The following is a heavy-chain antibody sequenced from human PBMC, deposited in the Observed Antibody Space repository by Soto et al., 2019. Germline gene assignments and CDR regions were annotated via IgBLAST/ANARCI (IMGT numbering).Heavy chain of an antibody. J-gene: IGHJ6*02. Sequence: QVQLQESGPGLVKPSQTLSLTCTVSGGSISSGDYYWSWIRQPPGKGLEWIGYISYSGSTYYNPSLKSRVSRSVDPSKYPAPLRTRSVHSEDTAVYYCAGAHRDWQQLVQYYYGMDVWGQGTTVTVSS. V-gene: IGHV4-30-4*01. CDR1: GGSISSGDYY. D-gene: IGHD6-13*01. CDR2: ISYSGST. CDR3: AGAHRDWQQLVQYYYGMDV.